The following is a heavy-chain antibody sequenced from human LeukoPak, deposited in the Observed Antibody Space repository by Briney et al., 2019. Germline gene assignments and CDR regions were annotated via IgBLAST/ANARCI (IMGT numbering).Heavy chain of an antibody. CDR2: ISYDGSNK. J-gene: IGHJ4*02. V-gene: IGHV3-30*18. CDR1: GFTFSSYG. Sequence: GGSLRLSCAASGFTFSSYGMHWVRQAPGKGLEWVAVISYDGSNKNYTDSVKGRFTISRDNSKNTLYLQMNSLRAEDTAVYYCAKENTAMALDYWGQGTLVTVSS. CDR3: AKENTAMALDY. D-gene: IGHD5-18*01.